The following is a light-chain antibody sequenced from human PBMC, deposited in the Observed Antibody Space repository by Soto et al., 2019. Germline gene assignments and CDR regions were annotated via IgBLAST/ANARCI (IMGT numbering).Light chain of an antibody. V-gene: IGLV2-14*03. J-gene: IGLJ2*01. CDR1: ISDIGDYNY. CDR3: SSYRSSSPLVV. CDR2: DVS. Sequence: QSALTQPASVSGSPGQSITISCTGTISDIGDYNYVSWYQQLPGKAPKLMIYDVSNRPSGVSNRFSGSKSGYTASLTISVLQPEYEADYYCSSYRSSSPLVVFGGGTKLTVL.